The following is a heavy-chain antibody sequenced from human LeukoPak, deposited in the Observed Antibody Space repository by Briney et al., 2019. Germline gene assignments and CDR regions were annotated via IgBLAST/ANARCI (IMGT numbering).Heavy chain of an antibody. D-gene: IGHD2-2*01. Sequence: GGSLRLSCAASGFTFSSYSMNWVRQAPGKGLEWVSSISSSSSYIYYADSVKGRFTISRDDAKNSLYLQMNSLRAEDTAVYYCARSSSTSRAIKYWGQGTLVTVSS. CDR1: GFTFSSYS. V-gene: IGHV3-21*01. J-gene: IGHJ4*02. CDR2: ISSSSSYI. CDR3: ARSSSTSRAIKY.